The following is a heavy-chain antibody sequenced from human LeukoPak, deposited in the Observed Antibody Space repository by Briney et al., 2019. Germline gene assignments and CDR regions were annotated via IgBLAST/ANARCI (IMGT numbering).Heavy chain of an antibody. CDR2: ISSSSYI. V-gene: IGHV3-21*01. CDR3: ARDPPSFQH. Sequence: GGSLRLSCAASGFTFSNYNMNWVRQAPGKGLEWVSSISSSSYIYYADSVKGRFTISRDNAKNSLFLQMNSLRAEDTAVYYCARDPPSFQHWGQGTLVTVSP. J-gene: IGHJ1*01. CDR1: GFTFSNYN.